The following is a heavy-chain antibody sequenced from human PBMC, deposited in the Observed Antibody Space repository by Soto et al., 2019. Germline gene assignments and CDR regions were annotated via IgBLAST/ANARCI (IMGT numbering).Heavy chain of an antibody. CDR3: ARGNNWNCGHYYYGMDV. CDR1: GGSFSGYY. V-gene: IGHV4-34*01. D-gene: IGHD1-7*01. J-gene: IGHJ6*02. Sequence: SETLSLTCAVYGGSFSGYYWSWIRQPPGKGLEWIGEINHSGSTNYNPSLKSRVTISVDTSKNQFSLKLSSVTAADTAVYYCARGNNWNCGHYYYGMDVWGQGTTVTGSS. CDR2: INHSGST.